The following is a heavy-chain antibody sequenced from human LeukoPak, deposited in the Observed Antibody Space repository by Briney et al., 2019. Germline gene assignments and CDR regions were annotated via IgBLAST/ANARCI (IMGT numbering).Heavy chain of an antibody. D-gene: IGHD3-10*01. CDR2: IKQDGNEK. CDR1: GITFSRYW. Sequence: PGGSLRLSCAVSGITFSRYWMTWVRQAPGKGLEWVASIKQDGNEKYYVDSVRGRFTISRDNAKNSLYLQMNSLRAEDTAVYYCARDLDFGSGRSLGAFDIWGQGTMVTVSS. CDR3: ARDLDFGSGRSLGAFDI. J-gene: IGHJ3*02. V-gene: IGHV3-7*03.